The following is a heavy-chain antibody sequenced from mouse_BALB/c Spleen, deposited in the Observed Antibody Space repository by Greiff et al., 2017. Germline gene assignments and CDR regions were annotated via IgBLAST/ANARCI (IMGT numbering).Heavy chain of an antibody. CDR2: ILPGSGST. CDR3: ARRGYDAWFAY. CDR1: GYTFSSYW. J-gene: IGHJ3*01. D-gene: IGHD2-2*01. Sequence: VKLQESGAELMKPGASVKISCKATGYTFSSYWIEWVKQRPGHGLEWIGEILPGSGSTNYNEKFKGKATFTADTSSNTAYMQLSSLTSEDSAVYYCARRGYDAWFAYWGQGTLVTVSA. V-gene: IGHV1-9*01.